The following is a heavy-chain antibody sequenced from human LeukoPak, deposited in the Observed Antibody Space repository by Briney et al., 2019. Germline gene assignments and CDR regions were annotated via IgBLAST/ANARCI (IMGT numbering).Heavy chain of an antibody. J-gene: IGHJ4*02. CDR1: VFTFSDYA. D-gene: IGHD3-3*01. V-gene: IGHV3-30*03. CDR2: ISSDGSNK. CDR3: ARGKRITIFGVAPLEPYYFDY. Sequence: GGSLRLSCAASVFTFSDYAIHWVRQAPGKGLEWVAVISSDGSNKYYADSLKGRFTISRDNPKNTVYLQMNSLRAEDTAVYYCARGKRITIFGVAPLEPYYFDYWGQGTLVTVSS.